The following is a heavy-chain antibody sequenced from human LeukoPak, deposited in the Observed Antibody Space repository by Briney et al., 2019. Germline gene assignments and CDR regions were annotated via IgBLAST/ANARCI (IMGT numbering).Heavy chain of an antibody. CDR1: GGSISSGGYY. J-gene: IGHJ4*02. CDR3: ARDRGMDALFDY. Sequence: SETLSLTCTVSGGSISSGGYYWSWIRQPPGKGLEWIGYIYHSGSTYYNPSLKSRVTISVDRSKNQFSLKLSSVTAADTAVYYCARDRGMDALFDYWGQGTLVTVSS. V-gene: IGHV4-30-2*01. CDR2: IYHSGST. D-gene: IGHD1-14*01.